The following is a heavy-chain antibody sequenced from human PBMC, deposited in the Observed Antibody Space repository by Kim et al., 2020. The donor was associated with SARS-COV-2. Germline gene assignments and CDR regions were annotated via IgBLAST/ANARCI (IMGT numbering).Heavy chain of an antibody. D-gene: IGHD5-12*01. Sequence: SVKVSCKASGGTFSSYTISWVRQAPGQGLEWMGRIIPILGIANYAQKFQGRVTITADKSTSTAYMELSSLRSEDTAVYYCARDLRGYSGYDLRREVYYSYGMDVWGQGTPVTVSS. V-gene: IGHV1-69*04. CDR1: GGTFSSYT. J-gene: IGHJ6*02. CDR3: ARDLRGYSGYDLRREVYYSYGMDV. CDR2: IIPILGIA.